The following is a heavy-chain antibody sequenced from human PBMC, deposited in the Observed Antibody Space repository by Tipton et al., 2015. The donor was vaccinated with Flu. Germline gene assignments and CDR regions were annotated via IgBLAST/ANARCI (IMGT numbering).Heavy chain of an antibody. Sequence: QLVQSGGGLIQRGGSLRLSCGVSGFSVSSNYMTWVRQAPGKGLEWVSVIYSGGSTYSADSVKGRFTISRDNSKNTLYLQMNSLRAEGTAAYYCARGRGYCITTTCLLPFDFWGQGTLVTVSS. D-gene: IGHD2-2*01. CDR1: GFSVSSNY. CDR2: IYSGGST. J-gene: IGHJ4*02. V-gene: IGHV3-53*01. CDR3: ARGRGYCITTTCLLPFDF.